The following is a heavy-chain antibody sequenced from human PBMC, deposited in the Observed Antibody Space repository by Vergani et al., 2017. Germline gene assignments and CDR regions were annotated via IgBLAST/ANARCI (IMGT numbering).Heavy chain of an antibody. V-gene: IGHV3-64D*06. CDR2: ISSNGGST. J-gene: IGHJ4*02. CDR3: ARVFTAGIGDY. D-gene: IGHD1-1*01. Sequence: EVQLVEYGGGLVQPGGSLRLSCSASGFTFSSYAMHWVRQAPGKGLEYVSAISSNGGSTYYADSVKGRFTISRDNSKNTLYLQMSSLRAEDTAVYYCARVFTAGIGDYWGQGTLVTVSS. CDR1: GFTFSSYA.